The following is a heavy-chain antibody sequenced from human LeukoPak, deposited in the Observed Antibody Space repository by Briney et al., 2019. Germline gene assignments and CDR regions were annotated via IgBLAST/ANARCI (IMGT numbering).Heavy chain of an antibody. CDR3: ARGNRLGSSGSYLSPFDY. D-gene: IGHD3-10*01. Sequence: SMKVSCKASGGTFSRYAINWVRQAPGQGLEWMGGIIPTFGTPNYAQKFQGRVTITADESTSTAYMELSSLRSEDTAVYYCARGNRLGSSGSYLSPFDYWGQGTLVTVSS. J-gene: IGHJ4*02. CDR2: IIPTFGTP. CDR1: GGTFSRYA. V-gene: IGHV1-69*13.